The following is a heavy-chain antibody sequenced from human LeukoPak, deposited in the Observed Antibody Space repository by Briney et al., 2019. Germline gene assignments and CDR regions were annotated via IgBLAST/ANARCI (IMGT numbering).Heavy chain of an antibody. CDR1: GFTLSNYG. J-gene: IGHJ4*02. Sequence: GGSLRLSCAASGFTLSNYGMSWVRQAPGKGLEWVSAIRGSGGGTYYADSVKGRFTISRDNSKNTVYLQMNSLRAEDTAVYYCVKARMPHCGTDCLESWGQGTLVTVSS. V-gene: IGHV3-23*01. CDR3: VKARMPHCGTDCLES. D-gene: IGHD2-21*02. CDR2: IRGSGGGT.